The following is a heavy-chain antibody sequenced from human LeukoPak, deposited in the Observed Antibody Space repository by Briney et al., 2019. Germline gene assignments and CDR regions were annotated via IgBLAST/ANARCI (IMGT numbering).Heavy chain of an antibody. D-gene: IGHD3/OR15-3a*01. CDR1: GFTFSNAW. J-gene: IGHJ4*02. CDR2: IRNKANSHTT. CDR3: ARGLGGTGARYFDY. V-gene: IGHV3-72*01. Sequence: GRSLRLSCAASGFTFSNAWMSWVRQAPGKGLEWVGRIRNKANSHTTEYAASVKGRFTISRDDSKNSLYLQMNSLKTDDTAVYYCARGLGGTGARYFDYWGQGTLVTVSS.